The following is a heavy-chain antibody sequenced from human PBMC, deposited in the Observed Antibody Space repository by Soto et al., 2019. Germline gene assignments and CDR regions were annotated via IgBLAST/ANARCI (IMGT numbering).Heavy chain of an antibody. J-gene: IGHJ6*03. D-gene: IGHD3-10*01. Sequence: GPVKGSRQASRFTFNRFFISWGGHAPGQGLEWMGWISAYNGNTNYAQKLQGRVTMTTDTSTSTAYMELRSLRSDDTAVYYCARESIMVRGVISMDVWGKGTTVTVSS. CDR3: ARESIMVRGVISMDV. CDR2: ISAYNGNT. V-gene: IGHV1-18*01. CDR1: RFTFNRFF.